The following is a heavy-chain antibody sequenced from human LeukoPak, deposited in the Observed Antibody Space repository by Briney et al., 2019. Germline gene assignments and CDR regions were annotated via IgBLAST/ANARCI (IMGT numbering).Heavy chain of an antibody. V-gene: IGHV1-18*01. Sequence: ASVKVSCKASGYTFTSYGISWVRQAPGQGLEWMGWISAYNGNTNYAQKLQGRVTMTTETSTSTAYMELRSLRSDDTAVYYCARGAWFGELLSPFDYWGQGTLVTVSS. CDR1: GYTFTSYG. CDR2: ISAYNGNT. D-gene: IGHD3-10*01. CDR3: ARGAWFGELLSPFDY. J-gene: IGHJ4*02.